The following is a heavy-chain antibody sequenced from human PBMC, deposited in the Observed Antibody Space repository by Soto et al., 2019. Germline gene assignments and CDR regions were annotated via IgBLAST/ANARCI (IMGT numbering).Heavy chain of an antibody. J-gene: IGHJ6*01. CDR2: ISSSGTI. D-gene: IGHD3-9*01. Sequence: QLQLQESGPGLVKPSETLSLTCSVSGGSIRDYFWTWIRQPPGKGLEWIGYISSSGTINYNSSLKSRVTISLDTSRNHFSLKLSSVTAADTAVYFCARDRKLVIPGNYYYYGMDVW. CDR3: ARDRKLVIPGNYYYYGMDV. CDR1: GGSIRDYF. V-gene: IGHV4-59*01.